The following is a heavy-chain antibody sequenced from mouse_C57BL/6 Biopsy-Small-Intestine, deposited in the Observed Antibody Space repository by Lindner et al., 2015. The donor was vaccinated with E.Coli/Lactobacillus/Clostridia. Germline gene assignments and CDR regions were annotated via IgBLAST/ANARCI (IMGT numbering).Heavy chain of an antibody. D-gene: IGHD1-1*01. CDR3: VRDVTTVVTTDWYFDV. J-gene: IGHJ1*03. V-gene: IGHV10-3*01. CDR1: GFTFNTYA. Sequence: VQLQESGGGLVQLKGSLKLSCAASGFTFNTYAMHWVRQAPGKGLEWVARMRTKSSNYATYYADSVKDRFTISRDDSQSMLYLQMNNLKTEDTAMYYCVRDVTTVVTTDWYFDVWGTGTTVTVSS. CDR2: MRTKSSNYAT.